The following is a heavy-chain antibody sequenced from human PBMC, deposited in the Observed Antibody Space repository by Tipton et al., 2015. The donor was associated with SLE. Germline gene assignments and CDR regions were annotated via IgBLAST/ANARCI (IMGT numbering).Heavy chain of an antibody. Sequence: TLSLTCTVSGASISDYYWAWNRQSPAKGLEWIGYIDYSGSVNYDPSLKSRVTISLDRSKNEFSLTLSSVTAADTAVYYCAGRFSSSWFYYYGMDVWGQGTTVTVSS. CDR3: AGRFSSSWFYYYGMDV. CDR1: GASISDYY. J-gene: IGHJ6*02. D-gene: IGHD6-13*01. V-gene: IGHV4-59*01. CDR2: IDYSGSV.